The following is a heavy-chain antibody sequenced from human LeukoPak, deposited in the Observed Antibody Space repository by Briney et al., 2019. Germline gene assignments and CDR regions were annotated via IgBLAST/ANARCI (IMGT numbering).Heavy chain of an antibody. CDR2: IYYSGST. CDR1: GGSISRYY. D-gene: IGHD5-12*01. CDR3: ARISPGWLRPLGYYYMDV. J-gene: IGHJ6*03. Sequence: SETLSLTCTVSGGSISRYYWSWIRQPPGKGLEWIGYIYYSGSTNYNPSLKSRVTISVDTSKNQFSLKLSSVTAADTAVYYCARISPGWLRPLGYYYMDVWGKGTTVTVSS. V-gene: IGHV4-59*01.